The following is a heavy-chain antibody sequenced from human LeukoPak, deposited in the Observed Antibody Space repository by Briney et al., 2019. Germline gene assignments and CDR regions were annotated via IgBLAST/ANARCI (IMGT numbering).Heavy chain of an antibody. Sequence: PSETLSLTCTVSGGSISSYYWSWIRQPAGKGLEWIGRIYTSGSTNYNPSLKRRVTMSVDTSKNQFSLKLSSVTAADTAVYYCARWSGSVTARNYYYYMDVWGEGTTVTVSS. CDR3: ARWSGSVTARNYYYYMDV. D-gene: IGHD6-6*01. J-gene: IGHJ6*03. CDR2: IYTSGST. V-gene: IGHV4-4*07. CDR1: GGSISSYY.